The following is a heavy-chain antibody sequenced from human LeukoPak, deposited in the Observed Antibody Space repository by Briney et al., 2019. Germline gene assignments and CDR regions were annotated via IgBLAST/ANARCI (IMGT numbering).Heavy chain of an antibody. J-gene: IGHJ4*02. CDR3: ARIPDIVVVPAAMGGDDY. Sequence: ASERVSCKASGYPFTGYYIHWVRQAPGQVLEWKGSINPNSGGTNYAQKFQGRVTMTRDTSISTAYMELSRLRSDDTAVYYCARIPDIVVVPAAMGGDDYWGQGTLVTVSS. CDR2: INPNSGGT. V-gene: IGHV1-2*02. D-gene: IGHD2-2*01. CDR1: GYPFTGYY.